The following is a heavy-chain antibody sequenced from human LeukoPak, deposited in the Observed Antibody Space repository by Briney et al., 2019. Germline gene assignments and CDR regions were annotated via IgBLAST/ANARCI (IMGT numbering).Heavy chain of an antibody. CDR1: GYTLTELS. J-gene: IGHJ4*02. Sequence: ASVKVSCKVSGYTLTELSMHWVRQAPGKGLEWMGGFDSEDGETIYAQKFQGRVTMTEDTSTDTAYMELSSLRSEDTAVYYCATDQDSSGWHDLDYWGQGTLVTVSS. V-gene: IGHV1-24*01. D-gene: IGHD6-19*01. CDR2: FDSEDGET. CDR3: ATDQDSSGWHDLDY.